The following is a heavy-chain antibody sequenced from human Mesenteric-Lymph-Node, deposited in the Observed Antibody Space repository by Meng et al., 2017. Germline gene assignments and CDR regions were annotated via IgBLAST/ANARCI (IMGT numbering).Heavy chain of an antibody. CDR2: IHHSGSA. CDR3: ASFDHIPRRNYFDY. CDR1: GGSSSSGNYY. Sequence: QVQLQDWGPARVHPSQPPSLTFTVSGGSSSSGNYYWSWIRQPPGKGLEWIGYIHHSGSAYYNPSLKSRVSISVDTSKNQFSLNLNSMTAADTAVYYCASFDHIPRRNYFDYWGQGTLVTVSS. J-gene: IGHJ4*02. D-gene: IGHD2-21*01. V-gene: IGHV4-30-4*01.